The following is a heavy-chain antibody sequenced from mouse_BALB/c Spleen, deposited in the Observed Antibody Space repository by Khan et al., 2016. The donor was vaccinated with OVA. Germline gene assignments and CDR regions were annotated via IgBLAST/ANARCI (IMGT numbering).Heavy chain of an antibody. Sequence: VQLQQSGAELVKPGASVRLSCKASGYTFTSYYLYWVKQRPGQGLEWIGDINPSSGGTNFNEKFKSKATLTVDKSSNTAYIQLNSLTSEDSAVYYCTRSGYGSFAYWGQGTLVTVSA. CDR1: GYTFTSYY. V-gene: IGHV1S81*02. J-gene: IGHJ3*01. D-gene: IGHD2-2*01. CDR2: INPSSGGT. CDR3: TRSGYGSFAY.